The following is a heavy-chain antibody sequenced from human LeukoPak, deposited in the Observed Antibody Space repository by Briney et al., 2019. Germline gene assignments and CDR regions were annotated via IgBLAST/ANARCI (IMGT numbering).Heavy chain of an antibody. CDR2: IKQDGTEK. D-gene: IGHD3-10*01. CDR1: GFTFTTYW. V-gene: IGHV3-7*01. CDR3: AKVANYYGSESYYFFEH. Sequence: PGGSLRLSCAASGFTFTTYWMSWVRQAPGKGLEWVANIKQDGTEKYYVDSVKGRFTISRDNAKNSLYLQMNSLRVEDTAVYYCAKVANYYGSESYYFFEHWGQGTPVTASS. J-gene: IGHJ4*02.